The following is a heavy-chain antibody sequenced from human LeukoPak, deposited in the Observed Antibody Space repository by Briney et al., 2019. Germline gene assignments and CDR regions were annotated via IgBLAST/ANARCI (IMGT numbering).Heavy chain of an antibody. Sequence: SETLSLTCSVSGASLTRPTYYQWSWIRQPPGKGLELIGSLFSTGSATLNPSLKSRVTMSLDTSKSQFSLKLSSVTAEDLAVYYCTRFKSGGFSYFDSWGQGTLVAVSS. CDR3: TRFKSGGFSYFDS. J-gene: IGHJ4*02. CDR1: GASLTRPTYY. V-gene: IGHV4-61*01. D-gene: IGHD3-3*01. CDR2: LFSTGSA.